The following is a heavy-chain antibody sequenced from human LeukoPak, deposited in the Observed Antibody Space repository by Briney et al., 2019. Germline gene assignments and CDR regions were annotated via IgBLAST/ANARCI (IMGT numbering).Heavy chain of an antibody. J-gene: IGHJ4*02. CDR1: GYTFTGYY. D-gene: IGHD3-10*01. Sequence: SVKVSCKASGYTFTGYYMHWVRQAPGQGLEWMGWINPNSGGTNYAQKFQGRVTMTRDTSISTAYMELSRLRSDDTAVYYCARELLWFGELQFPFDYWGQGTLVTVSS. V-gene: IGHV1-2*02. CDR3: ARELLWFGELQFPFDY. CDR2: INPNSGGT.